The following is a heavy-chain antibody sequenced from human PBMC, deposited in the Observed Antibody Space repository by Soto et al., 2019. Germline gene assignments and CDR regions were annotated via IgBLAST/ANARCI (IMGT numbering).Heavy chain of an antibody. D-gene: IGHD5-12*01. CDR3: AREGVAPYYYSGMDV. J-gene: IGHJ6*02. CDR2: ISTYNGDT. Sequence: ASVKASCKAPGYTFTRSGLSWVRQAPGQGLEWMGWISTYNGDTNYAQTFQGRVTMTTDTSTSTVHMEVRSLRSDDTAVYYCAREGVAPYYYSGMDVWGQGTPVTVSS. V-gene: IGHV1-18*01. CDR1: GYTFTRSG.